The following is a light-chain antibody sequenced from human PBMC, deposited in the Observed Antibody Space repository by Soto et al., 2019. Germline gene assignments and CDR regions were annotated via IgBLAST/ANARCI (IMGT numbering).Light chain of an antibody. J-gene: IGKJ2*01. V-gene: IGKV3-15*01. CDR2: GAS. CDR3: QQYDNWIPGYS. Sequence: EIVMTQSPATLSVSPGERATLSCRASQSVSSNLDWYQQKPGQAPRLLIYGASTRATGLPARFSGSGYGIGFTLTISSLQSEDFAFYYCQQYDNWIPGYSFGQRTKLEIK. CDR1: QSVSSN.